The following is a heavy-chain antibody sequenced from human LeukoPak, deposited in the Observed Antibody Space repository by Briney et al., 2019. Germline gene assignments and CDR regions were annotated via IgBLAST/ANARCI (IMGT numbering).Heavy chain of an antibody. CDR2: INSDGSST. CDR1: GFTFSSYW. D-gene: IGHD3-22*01. Sequence: PGGSLRLSCAASGFTFSSYWMHWVRQAPGKGLLWVSRINSDGSSTSYADSVKGRFTISRDNAKNTLYLQMNSLRVEDTAVYYCARGPYYYDLYYFDYWGQGTLVTVSS. V-gene: IGHV3-74*01. J-gene: IGHJ4*02. CDR3: ARGPYYYDLYYFDY.